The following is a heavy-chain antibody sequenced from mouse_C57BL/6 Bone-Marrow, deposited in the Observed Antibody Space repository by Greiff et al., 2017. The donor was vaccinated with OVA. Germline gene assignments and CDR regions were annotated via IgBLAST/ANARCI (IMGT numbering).Heavy chain of an antibody. Sequence: EVHLVESEGGLVQPGSSMKLSCTASGFTFSDYYMAWVRQVPEKGLEWVANINYDGSSTYYLDSLKSRFIISRDNAKNILYLQMSSLKSEDTATYYCARWYYGSSPYYYAMDYWGQGTSVTVSS. CDR2: INYDGSST. CDR1: GFTFSDYY. V-gene: IGHV5-16*01. J-gene: IGHJ4*01. D-gene: IGHD1-1*01. CDR3: ARWYYGSSPYYYAMDY.